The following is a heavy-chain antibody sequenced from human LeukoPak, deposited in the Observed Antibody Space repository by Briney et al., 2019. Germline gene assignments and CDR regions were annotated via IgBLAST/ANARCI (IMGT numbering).Heavy chain of an antibody. CDR3: ARQSNGIAVAGFDY. Sequence: PSETLSLTCTVSGGSISSSSYYWGWIRQPPGKGLEWIVSIYYSGSTYYNPSLKSRVTISVDTSKNQFSLRLSSVTAADTAVYYCARQSNGIAVAGFDYWGQGTLVTVSS. CDR2: IYYSGST. D-gene: IGHD6-19*01. CDR1: GGSISSSSYY. V-gene: IGHV4-39*01. J-gene: IGHJ4*02.